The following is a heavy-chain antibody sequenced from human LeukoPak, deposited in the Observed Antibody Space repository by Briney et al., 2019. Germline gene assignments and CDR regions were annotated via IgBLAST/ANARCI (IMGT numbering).Heavy chain of an antibody. CDR3: ASASSHRIAAGGDY. V-gene: IGHV3-74*01. CDR1: GFTFSNYW. D-gene: IGHD6-13*01. J-gene: IGHJ4*02. CDR2: INSDGSSR. Sequence: GGSLRLACAASGFTFSNYWMHWVRQAPGKGMVWVSRINSDGSSRNYADFVKGRFTISRDNAKNTLYLQMNSLRAEDTAVYYCASASSHRIAAGGDYWGQGTLVTVSS.